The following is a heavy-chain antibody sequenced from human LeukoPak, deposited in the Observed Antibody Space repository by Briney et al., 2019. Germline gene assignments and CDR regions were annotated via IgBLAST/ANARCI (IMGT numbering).Heavy chain of an antibody. CDR3: ASGRITIFGVARGWFDP. CDR2: INPNSGGT. V-gene: IGHV1-2*02. D-gene: IGHD3-3*01. J-gene: IGHJ5*02. CDR1: GYTFTGYY. Sequence: VAPVKVSCKASGYTFTGYYMHWVRQAPGQGLEWMGWINPNSGGTNYAQKFQGRVTMTRDTSISTAYMELSRLRSDDTAVYYCASGRITIFGVARGWFDPWGQGTLVTVSS.